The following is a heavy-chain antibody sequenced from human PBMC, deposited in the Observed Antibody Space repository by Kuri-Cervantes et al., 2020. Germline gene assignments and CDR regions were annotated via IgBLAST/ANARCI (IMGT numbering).Heavy chain of an antibody. Sequence: GESLKISCAASGFTFSSYGMHWVRQAPGKGLEWVAVVSDRGSVQYYADSVKGRFTISRDNSKNSLYLQMNSLRAEDTAVYYCARDDGVITMIVEDSHDAFDIWGQGTMVTVSS. J-gene: IGHJ3*02. CDR3: ARDDGVITMIVEDSHDAFDI. CDR1: GFTFSSYG. CDR2: VSDRGSVQ. V-gene: IGHV3-30*03. D-gene: IGHD3-22*01.